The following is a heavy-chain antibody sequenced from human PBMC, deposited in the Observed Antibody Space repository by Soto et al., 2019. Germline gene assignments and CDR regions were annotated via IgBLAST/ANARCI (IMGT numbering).Heavy chain of an antibody. J-gene: IGHJ3*02. Sequence: QVQLQESGPGLVKPSETLSLTCTVSGGSIMSATYYWGWIGQPPGKGLERVGSIYYSGDTYYNPPLKSRLIVSVDTSKNEFSLKLTSVTAADTAFYDCARLATGGSYSEAAFDILGQGTMVTVSS. V-gene: IGHV4-39*01. CDR2: IYYSGDT. CDR3: ARLATGGSYSEAAFDI. CDR1: GGSIMSATYY. D-gene: IGHD1-26*01.